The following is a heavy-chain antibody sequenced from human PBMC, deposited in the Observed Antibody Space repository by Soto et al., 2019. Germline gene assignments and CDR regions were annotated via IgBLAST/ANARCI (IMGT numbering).Heavy chain of an antibody. CDR1: GFTFSDYY. V-gene: IGHV3-11*01. CDR2: ISSSGSTI. D-gene: IGHD6-19*01. Sequence: GGSLRLSCAASGFTFSDYYMSWIRQAPGKGLEWVSYISSSGSTIYYADSVKGRFTISRDNAKNSLYLQMNSLRAEDTAVYYCARDRSGWYGRHRKFDYWGQGTLVTVSS. J-gene: IGHJ4*02. CDR3: ARDRSGWYGRHRKFDY.